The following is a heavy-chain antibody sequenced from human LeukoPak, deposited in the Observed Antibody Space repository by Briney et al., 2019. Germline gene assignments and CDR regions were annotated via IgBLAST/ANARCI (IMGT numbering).Heavy chain of an antibody. CDR2: IYTGGTT. J-gene: IGHJ4*02. D-gene: IGHD4-17*01. CDR3: ARDHGDRQELDY. V-gene: IGHV3-53*01. Sequence: GGSLRLSCAASGFTVSYNYMSWVRQAPGKGLEWISVIYTGGTTDYADSVKGRFTISSDNSKNTLYLQMNSLRAEDTAVYYCARDHGDRQELDYWGQGTLVTVSP. CDR1: GFTVSYNY.